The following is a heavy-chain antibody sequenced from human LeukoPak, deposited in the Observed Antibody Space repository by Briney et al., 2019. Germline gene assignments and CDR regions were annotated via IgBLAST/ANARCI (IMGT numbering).Heavy chain of an antibody. CDR1: GFTFDDYA. Sequence: PSRSLRLSCAASGFTFDDYAMHWVRQAPGKGLEWVSGISWNSGSIGYADSVKGRFTISRDNAKNSLYLQMNSLRAEDTALYYCAKDFWNEGRGMDVWGQGTTVTVSS. V-gene: IGHV3-9*01. D-gene: IGHD1-1*01. J-gene: IGHJ6*02. CDR2: ISWNSGSI. CDR3: AKDFWNEGRGMDV.